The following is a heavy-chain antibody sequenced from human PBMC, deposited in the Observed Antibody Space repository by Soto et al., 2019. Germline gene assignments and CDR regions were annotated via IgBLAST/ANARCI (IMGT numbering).Heavy chain of an antibody. Sequence: EVQLVESGGGLVKPGGSLRLSCAASGFTFSNAWMNWVSQAPGKGLEWVGRIKSKTDGGTTDYAAPVKGRFTISRDDSKNTLYLQMNSLKTEDTAVYYCTTERAITFGGVIVKDYWGQGTLVTVSS. D-gene: IGHD3-16*02. V-gene: IGHV3-15*07. J-gene: IGHJ4*02. CDR3: TTERAITFGGVIVKDY. CDR1: GFTFSNAW. CDR2: IKSKTDGGTT.